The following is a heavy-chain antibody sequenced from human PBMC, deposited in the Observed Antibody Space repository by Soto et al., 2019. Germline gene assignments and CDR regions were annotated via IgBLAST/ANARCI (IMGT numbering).Heavy chain of an antibody. CDR1: GFTLGDFW. D-gene: IGHD3-22*01. V-gene: IGHV3-7*01. CDR3: ARTVVVVVPDNFDH. CDR2: IKKDGSEK. Sequence: GGSLRLSCAASGFTLGDFWMSWVRQAPGKGREWVASIKKDGSEKYYVGSVKGRFTISRDSAKNSLYLQMDNLRGEDTAVYYCARTVVVVVPDNFDHWGQGTLVTVS. J-gene: IGHJ4*02.